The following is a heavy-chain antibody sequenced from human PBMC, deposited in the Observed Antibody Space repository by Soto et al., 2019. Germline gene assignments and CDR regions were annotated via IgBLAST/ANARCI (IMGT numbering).Heavy chain of an antibody. Sequence: QVQLVQSGAEVKKPGASVKVSCKASGYTFTSYAMHWVRQAPGQRLEWMGWINAGNGNTKYSQKFQGRVTITRDTSASTAYMELSSLRSVDTAVYYCARGPGGPDGPGDYWGKGPLVTVSS. CDR2: INAGNGNT. J-gene: IGHJ4*02. D-gene: IGHD2-15*01. CDR1: GYTFTSYA. V-gene: IGHV1-3*01. CDR3: ARGPGGPDGPGDY.